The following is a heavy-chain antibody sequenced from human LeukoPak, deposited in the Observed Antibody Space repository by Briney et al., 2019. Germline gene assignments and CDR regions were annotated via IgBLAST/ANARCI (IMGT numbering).Heavy chain of an antibody. J-gene: IGHJ6*03. CDR1: GFTFSSYS. D-gene: IGHD5-12*01. V-gene: IGHV3-21*01. Sequence: PGGSLRLSCAASGFTFSSYSMNWVRQAPGKGLEWVSSISSSSSYIYYADSVKGRFTISRDNAKNSLYLQMNSLRAEDTAVYYCAKETSGYDYLYYYMDVWGKGTTVTVSS. CDR2: ISSSSSYI. CDR3: AKETSGYDYLYYYMDV.